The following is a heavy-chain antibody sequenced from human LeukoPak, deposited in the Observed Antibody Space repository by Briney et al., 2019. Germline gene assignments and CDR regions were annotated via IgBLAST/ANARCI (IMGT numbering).Heavy chain of an antibody. CDR2: INPNSGGT. CDR1: GYTFTGFY. CDR3: ARGGYFDWLLLDY. V-gene: IGHV1-2*02. J-gene: IGHJ4*02. Sequence: GASVKVSCKASGYTFTGFYMHWVRQAPGQGLEWMGWINPNSGGTNYAQKLQGRVTMTTDTSTSTAYMELRSLRSDDTAVYYCARGGYFDWLLLDYWGQGTLVTVSS. D-gene: IGHD3-9*01.